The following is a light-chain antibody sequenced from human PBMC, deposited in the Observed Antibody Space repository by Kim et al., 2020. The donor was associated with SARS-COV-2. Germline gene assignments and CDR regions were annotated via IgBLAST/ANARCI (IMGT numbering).Light chain of an antibody. CDR1: SSDVGAYNY. CDR2: DVS. CDR3: SSCTSSSTYV. V-gene: IGLV2-14*03. Sequence: QSALTQPASVSGSPGQSITISCTGTSSDVGAYNYVSWYQQHPGKAPKLMIYDVSKRPSGVSDRFSGSKSGNTASLTISGLQAEDEADYYCSSCTSSSTYVFGSGTQLTVL. J-gene: IGLJ1*01.